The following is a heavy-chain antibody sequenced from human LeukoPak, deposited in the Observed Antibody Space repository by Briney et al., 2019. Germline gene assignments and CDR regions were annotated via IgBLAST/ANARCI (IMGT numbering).Heavy chain of an antibody. Sequence: GASVKVSCKGSGYTFSRFGISWVRQAPGQGLEWMGWISAYNGKTKYAQKFQGRMTLTTDTSTSTAYLELRSLRPDDTAVYFYARGQEFIIPEPGNNWFDPWGQGSLVTVSS. V-gene: IGHV1-18*01. D-gene: IGHD1-1*01. CDR2: ISAYNGKT. CDR3: ARGQEFIIPEPGNNWFDP. J-gene: IGHJ5*02. CDR1: GYTFSRFG.